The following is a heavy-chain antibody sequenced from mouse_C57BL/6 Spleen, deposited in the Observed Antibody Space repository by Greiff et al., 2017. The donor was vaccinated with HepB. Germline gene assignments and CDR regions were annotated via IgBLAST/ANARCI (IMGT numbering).Heavy chain of an antibody. CDR1: GFTFSDFY. CDR3: ARAPKDYYAMDY. V-gene: IGHV7-1*01. J-gene: IGHJ4*01. Sequence: EVQLVESGGGLVQSGRSLRLSCATSGFTFSDFYMEWVRQAPGKGLEWIAASRNKANDYTTEYSASVKGRFIVSRDTSQSILYLQMNALRAEDTAIYYCARAPKDYYAMDYWGQGTSVTVSS. CDR2: SRNKANDYTT.